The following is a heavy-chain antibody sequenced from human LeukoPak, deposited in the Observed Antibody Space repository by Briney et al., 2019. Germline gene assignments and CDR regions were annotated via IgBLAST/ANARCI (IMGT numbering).Heavy chain of an antibody. Sequence: SETLSLTCAVYGGSFSGYYWSWIRQPPGKGLEWIGEINHSGSTNYNPSLKSRVTISVDTSKNQFCLKLSSVNAADTAVYYCARKGVPLYYYDSSGYSFDYWGQGTLVTVSS. V-gene: IGHV4-34*01. CDR1: GGSFSGYY. D-gene: IGHD3-22*01. J-gene: IGHJ4*02. CDR2: INHSGST. CDR3: ARKGVPLYYYDSSGYSFDY.